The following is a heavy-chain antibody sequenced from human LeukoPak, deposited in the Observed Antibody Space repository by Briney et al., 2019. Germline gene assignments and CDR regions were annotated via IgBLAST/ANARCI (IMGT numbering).Heavy chain of an antibody. J-gene: IGHJ3*02. Sequence: GGSLRLSCAASGFTFSSYSMNWVRQAPGKGLEWASSISSSSSYIYYADSVKGRFTISRDNAKNSLYLQMNSLRAEDTAVYYCARQRYCSSTSCPDAFDIWGQGTMVTVSS. CDR1: GFTFSSYS. D-gene: IGHD2-2*01. V-gene: IGHV3-21*01. CDR2: ISSSSSYI. CDR3: ARQRYCSSTSCPDAFDI.